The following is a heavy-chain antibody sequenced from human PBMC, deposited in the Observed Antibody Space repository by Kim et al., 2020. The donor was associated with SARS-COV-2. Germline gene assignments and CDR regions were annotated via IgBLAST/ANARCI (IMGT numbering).Heavy chain of an antibody. Sequence: GGSLRLSCAASGFTFSSYAMSWVRQAPGKGLEWVAAIYSGGSSTYYADSVKGRFTISRDNSKNTLYLQMNSLRAEDTAVYYCAKVNGLDNRLKVVPNYYYGMDVWGQGTTVTVSS. CDR2: IYSGGSST. V-gene: IGHV3-23*03. D-gene: IGHD2-2*01. CDR1: GFTFSSYA. J-gene: IGHJ6*02. CDR3: AKVNGLDNRLKVVPNYYYGMDV.